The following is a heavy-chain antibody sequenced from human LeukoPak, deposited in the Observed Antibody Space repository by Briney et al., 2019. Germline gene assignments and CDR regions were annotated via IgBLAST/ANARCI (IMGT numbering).Heavy chain of an antibody. Sequence: GGSLRLSCAASGFTFSNAWMSWVRQAPGKGLERVGRIKSKTDDGTIDYAAPVKGRFTISRDDSKNTLYLQMNSLKTEDTAVYYCTTYLRATDFDYWGQGTLVTVSS. CDR1: GFTFSNAW. J-gene: IGHJ4*02. CDR2: IKSKTDDGTI. V-gene: IGHV3-15*01. D-gene: IGHD5-12*01. CDR3: TTYLRATDFDY.